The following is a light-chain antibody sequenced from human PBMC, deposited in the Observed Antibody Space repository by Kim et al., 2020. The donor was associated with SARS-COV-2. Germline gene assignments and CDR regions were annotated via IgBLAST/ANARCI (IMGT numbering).Light chain of an antibody. CDR1: DVGPYDF. Sequence: GSPGQAVPVACSDVGPYDFVSWYQQDPGKAPKFMIYRVTQRPSGVPDRFSGSRSGNTASLTISGLQAEDEADYYCCSYTGTYTWVFGGGTQLTVL. J-gene: IGLJ3*02. CDR2: RVT. V-gene: IGLV2-11*01. CDR3: CSYTGTYTWV.